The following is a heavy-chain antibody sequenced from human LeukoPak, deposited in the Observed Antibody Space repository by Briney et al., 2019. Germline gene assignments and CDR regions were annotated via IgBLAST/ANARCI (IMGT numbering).Heavy chain of an antibody. CDR2: ISYDGSNN. V-gene: IGHV3-30*18. Sequence: GRSLRLSCAASGFTFSSYGMHWVRQAPGKGLEWVAVISYDGSNNYYADSVKGRFTISRDNSKNTLYLQMNSLRAEDTAVYYCAKDGGTSGFDPWGQGTLVTVSS. D-gene: IGHD1-1*01. CDR3: AKDGGTSGFDP. CDR1: GFTFSSYG. J-gene: IGHJ5*02.